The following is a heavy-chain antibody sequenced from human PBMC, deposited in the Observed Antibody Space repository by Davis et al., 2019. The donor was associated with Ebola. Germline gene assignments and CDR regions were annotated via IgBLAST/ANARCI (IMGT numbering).Heavy chain of an antibody. J-gene: IGHJ5*02. V-gene: IGHV3-30*04. CDR2: ISYDGSNK. D-gene: IGHD6-13*01. Sequence: PGGSLRLSCAASGFTFSGSAMHWVRQAPGKGLEWVAVISYDGSNKYYADSVKGRFTISRDNSKNTLYLQMNSLRAEDTAVYYCAKERAGDWFDPWGQGTLVTVSS. CDR3: AKERAGDWFDP. CDR1: GFTFSGSA.